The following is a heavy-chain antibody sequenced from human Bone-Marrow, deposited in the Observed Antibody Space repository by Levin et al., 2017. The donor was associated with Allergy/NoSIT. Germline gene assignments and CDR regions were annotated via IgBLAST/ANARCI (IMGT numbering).Heavy chain of an antibody. D-gene: IGHD4-23*01. Sequence: GGSLRLSCAASGFTFTDYAIHWIRQAPGRGLEWVSGVSWNSGTIGYADSVKGRFTISRDNAKNSLYLQMNRLRTEDTALYFCARHKDYGGNGYYYYGMDGWGKGTTVTVSS. CDR2: VSWNSGTI. CDR1: GFTFTDYA. V-gene: IGHV3-9*01. J-gene: IGHJ6*04. CDR3: ARHKDYGGNGYYYYGMDG.